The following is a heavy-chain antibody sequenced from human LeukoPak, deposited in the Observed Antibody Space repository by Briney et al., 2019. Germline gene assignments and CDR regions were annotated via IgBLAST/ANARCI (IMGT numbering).Heavy chain of an antibody. CDR2: ISSSSYI. Sequence: GGSLRLSCAASGFTFSSYSMNWVRQAPGKGLEWVSSISSSSYIYYADSVKGRFTISRDNAKNSLYLQMNSLRAEDTAVYYCARARYSGSYYGDFDYWGQGTLVSVSS. CDR1: GFTFSSYS. J-gene: IGHJ4*02. CDR3: ARARYSGSYYGDFDY. D-gene: IGHD1-26*01. V-gene: IGHV3-21*01.